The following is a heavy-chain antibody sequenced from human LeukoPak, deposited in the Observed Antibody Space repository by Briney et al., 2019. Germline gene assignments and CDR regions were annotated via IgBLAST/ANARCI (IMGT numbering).Heavy chain of an antibody. CDR2: ISGSGGST. D-gene: IGHD3-22*01. CDR1: GFTFSSYA. Sequence: GGSLRLSCAASGFTFSSYAMSWVRQAPGKGLEWVSAISGSGGSTYYADSVKGRFTISRDNSKNTLYLQMNSPRAEDTAVYYCAKLSSGYYYAYYWGQGTLVTVSS. J-gene: IGHJ4*02. V-gene: IGHV3-23*01. CDR3: AKLSSGYYYAYY.